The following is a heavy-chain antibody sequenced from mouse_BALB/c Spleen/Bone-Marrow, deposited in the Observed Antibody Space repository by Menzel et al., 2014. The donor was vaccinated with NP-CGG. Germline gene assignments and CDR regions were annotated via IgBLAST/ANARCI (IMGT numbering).Heavy chain of an antibody. J-gene: IGHJ2*01. CDR2: INPSNGRT. Sequence: VQLQQSGAELVKPGASVKLSCKASGYTFTSYWMHWVKQRPGQGLEWIGEINPSNGRTNYNEKFKNKATLTVDKSSSTAYMQLSSLTSEDSAVYYCARTYFDYWGQGTTLTVSS. CDR3: ARTYFDY. V-gene: IGHV1S81*02. CDR1: GYTFTSYW.